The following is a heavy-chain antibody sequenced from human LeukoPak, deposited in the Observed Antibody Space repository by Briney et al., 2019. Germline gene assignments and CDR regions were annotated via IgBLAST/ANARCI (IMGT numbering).Heavy chain of an antibody. D-gene: IGHD6-13*01. V-gene: IGHV3-20*04. CDR1: GFTFSSYS. CDR2: INWNGGST. J-gene: IGHJ4*02. CDR3: AREQQLVRFDY. Sequence: GGSLRLSCAASGFTFSSYSMNWVRQAPGKGLEWVSGINWNGGSTGYADSVKGRFTISRDNAKNSLYLQMNSLRAEDTALYYCAREQQLVRFDYWGQGTLVTVSS.